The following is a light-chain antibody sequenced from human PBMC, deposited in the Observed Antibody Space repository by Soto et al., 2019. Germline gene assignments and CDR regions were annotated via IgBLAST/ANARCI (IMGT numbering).Light chain of an antibody. CDR3: HQRSTWPFT. V-gene: IGKV3-11*01. CDR1: QSISSY. CDR2: DAS. J-gene: IGKJ3*01. Sequence: EIVLTQSPATLSLSPGERATLSCRASQSISSYLAWYQQKPDQAPRLRIYDASNRATGIPARFSGSGSGPDFTLTISSLAPEDFAVYYCHQRSTWPFTFGPGTKVDIE.